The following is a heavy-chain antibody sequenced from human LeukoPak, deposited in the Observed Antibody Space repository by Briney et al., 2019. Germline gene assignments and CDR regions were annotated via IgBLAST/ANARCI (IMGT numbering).Heavy chain of an antibody. CDR1: GYTFTGYY. CDR2: INPNNGGT. D-gene: IGHD6-6*01. CDR3: ARGFSFYSSSSFDY. V-gene: IGHV1-2*02. Sequence: ASVKVSCKASGYTFTGYYMHWVRQAPGQGLEWMGWINPNNGGTNYAQKFQGRVTVTRDMSISTAYMELSRLRSDDTAVYYCARGFSFYSSSSFDYWGQGTLVTVSS. J-gene: IGHJ4*02.